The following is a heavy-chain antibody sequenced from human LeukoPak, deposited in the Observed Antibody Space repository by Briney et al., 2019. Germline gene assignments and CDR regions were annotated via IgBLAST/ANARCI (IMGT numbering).Heavy chain of an antibody. CDR1: GFTFSSYS. CDR3: ARVLGMDIVVVPAAEDY. V-gene: IGHV3-48*01. J-gene: IGHJ4*02. D-gene: IGHD2-2*03. CDR2: ISSSSSTI. Sequence: GSLRLSCAASGFTFSSYSMNWVRQAPGKGLEWVSYISSSSSTIYYADSVKGRFTISRDNAKNSLYLQMNSLRAEDTAVYYCARVLGMDIVVVPAAEDYWGQGTLVTVSS.